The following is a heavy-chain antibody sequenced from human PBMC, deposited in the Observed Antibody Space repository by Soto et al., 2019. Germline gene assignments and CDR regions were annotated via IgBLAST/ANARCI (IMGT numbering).Heavy chain of an antibody. CDR1: GGTFSSYA. CDR3: ASPPNDSSGYYGY. Sequence: SVKVSCKASGGTFSSYAISWVRQAPGQGLEWMGGIIPIFGTANYAQKFQGRVTITADESTSTAYMELSSLRSEDTAVYYCASPPNDSSGYYGYWGQGTLVTVSS. D-gene: IGHD3-22*01. V-gene: IGHV1-69*13. J-gene: IGHJ4*02. CDR2: IIPIFGTA.